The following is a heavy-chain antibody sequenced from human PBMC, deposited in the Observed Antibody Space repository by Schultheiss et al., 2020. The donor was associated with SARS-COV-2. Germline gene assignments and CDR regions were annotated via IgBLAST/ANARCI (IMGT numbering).Heavy chain of an antibody. CDR2: IDPSDSYT. D-gene: IGHD6-13*01. CDR1: GYSFTSYW. CDR3: ARHRYSSSWYHPLYYFDY. Sequence: GESLKISCKGSGYSFTSYWISWVRQMPGKGLEWMGRIDPSDSYTNYSPSFQGHVTISADKSISTAYLQWSSLKASDTAMYYCARHRYSSSWYHPLYYFDYWGQGTLVTVSS. V-gene: IGHV5-10-1*01. J-gene: IGHJ4*02.